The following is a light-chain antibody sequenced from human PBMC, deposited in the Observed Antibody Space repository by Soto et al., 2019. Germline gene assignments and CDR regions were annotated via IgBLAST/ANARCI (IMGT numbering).Light chain of an antibody. J-gene: IGKJ1*01. V-gene: IGKV3-20*01. CDR1: QTVPSRY. Sequence: EILLTQSPGTLSLSPGERATLSCRASQTVPSRYLAWYQQKAGQAPRLLVFDASTRATGIPDRFSGSGSGTDFTLTISRLEPEDFAVYYCLQFAISPKTFGQGTKVEIK. CDR2: DAS. CDR3: LQFAISPKT.